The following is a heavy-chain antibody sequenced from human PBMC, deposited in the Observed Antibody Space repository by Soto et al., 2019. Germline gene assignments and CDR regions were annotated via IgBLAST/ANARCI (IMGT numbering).Heavy chain of an antibody. CDR2: MNVCNGNT. V-gene: IGHV1-3*01. J-gene: IGHJ4*02. CDR3: ATLRVACY. CDR1: RYTFTSYA. D-gene: IGHD2-15*01. Sequence: AAVTVSFQASRYTFTSYAIHSVRQAPGQRLDGMGWMNVCNGNTKYSQKFHDRVIITRDTSARTAYMELRSLSSEDTAGYYFATLRVACYWGQGTLVTGSS.